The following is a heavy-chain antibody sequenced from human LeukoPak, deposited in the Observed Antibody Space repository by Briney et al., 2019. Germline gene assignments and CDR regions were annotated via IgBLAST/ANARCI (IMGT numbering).Heavy chain of an antibody. CDR2: IYYSGSA. Sequence: PSETLSLTCTVSGGSISSSSYYWGWIRQPPGKGLEWIGSIYYSGSAYYNPSLKSRVTISVDTSKNQFSLKLSSVTAADTAVYYCARQPLITMVRGNWFDPWGQGTLVTVSS. D-gene: IGHD3-10*01. V-gene: IGHV4-39*01. J-gene: IGHJ5*02. CDR1: GGSISSSSYY. CDR3: ARQPLITMVRGNWFDP.